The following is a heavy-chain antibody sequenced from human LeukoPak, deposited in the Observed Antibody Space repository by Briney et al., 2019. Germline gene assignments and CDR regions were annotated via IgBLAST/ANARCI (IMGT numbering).Heavy chain of an antibody. CDR3: ARGGAAAGTYYYYYGMDV. V-gene: IGHV1-69*13. J-gene: IGHJ6*04. CDR2: IIPIFGTA. Sequence: GASVKVSCKASGGTFSGYAISWVRQAPGQGLEWMGGIIPIFGTANYAQKFQGRVTITADESTSTAYMELSSLRSEDTAVYYCARGGAAAGTYYYYYGMDVWGKGTKVTVSS. CDR1: GGTFSGYA. D-gene: IGHD6-13*01.